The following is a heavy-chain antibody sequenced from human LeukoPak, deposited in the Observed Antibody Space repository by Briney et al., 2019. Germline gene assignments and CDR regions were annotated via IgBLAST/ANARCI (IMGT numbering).Heavy chain of an antibody. CDR2: TSIDGNTK. CDR3: ARARGYCSNVSCHRSFNY. V-gene: IGHV3-30-3*01. D-gene: IGHD2-2*01. Sequence: GGSLRLSCAASGFTFSSYSMTWVRQAPGKGLEWVAVTSIDGNTKYYADSVKGRFTMSRDSSENTLYLQMNSLKAEDTAVYYCARARGYCSNVSCHRSFNYWGQGTLVTVSS. CDR1: GFTFSSYS. J-gene: IGHJ4*02.